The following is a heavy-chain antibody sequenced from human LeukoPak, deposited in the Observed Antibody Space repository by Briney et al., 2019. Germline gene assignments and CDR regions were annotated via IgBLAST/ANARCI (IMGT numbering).Heavy chain of an antibody. J-gene: IGHJ4*02. CDR2: ISWNSGSI. CDR3: AKDSSSSSFDY. D-gene: IGHD6-6*01. Sequence: PGGSLRLSCAASGFTFDDYAMHWVRQAPGKGLEWVSGISWNSGSIGYADSVKGRLTISRDNAKNSLYLQMNSLRAEDTALYYCAKDSSSSSFDYWGQGTLVTVSS. CDR1: GFTFDDYA. V-gene: IGHV3-9*01.